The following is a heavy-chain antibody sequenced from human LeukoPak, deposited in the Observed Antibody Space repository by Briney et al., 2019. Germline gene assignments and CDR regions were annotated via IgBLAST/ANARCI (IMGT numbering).Heavy chain of an antibody. CDR3: ARDHNGSGSHY. Sequence: PGRSLRLSCTSSGFTFDSYAMHWVRQAPGKGLEWVAVISDDGANKYHADPVKGRFTISRDNSKNTLSLQMNSLRAEDTAMYYCARDHNGSGSHYWGQGTLVTVSS. CDR2: ISDDGANK. D-gene: IGHD3-10*01. V-gene: IGHV3-30*04. CDR1: GFTFDSYA. J-gene: IGHJ4*02.